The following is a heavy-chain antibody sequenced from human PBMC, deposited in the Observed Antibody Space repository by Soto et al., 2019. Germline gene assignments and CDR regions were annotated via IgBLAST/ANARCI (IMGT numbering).Heavy chain of an antibody. J-gene: IGHJ6*02. D-gene: IGHD2-21*02. V-gene: IGHV3-33*01. Sequence: GGSLRRSCAASGFTFSSYGMHWVRQAPGKGLEWVAVIWYDGSNKYYADSVKGRFTISRDNSKNTLYLQMNSLRAEDTAVYYCAREIVVTARYYYYGMDVWGQGTTVTVS. CDR2: IWYDGSNK. CDR1: GFTFSSYG. CDR3: AREIVVTARYYYYGMDV.